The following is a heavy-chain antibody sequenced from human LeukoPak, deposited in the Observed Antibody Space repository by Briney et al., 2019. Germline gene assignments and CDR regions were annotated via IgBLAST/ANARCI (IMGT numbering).Heavy chain of an antibody. CDR1: GYSISSGYY. D-gene: IGHD6-13*01. V-gene: IGHV4-38-2*02. CDR3: ARVRGSSLYYHYGMDV. J-gene: IGHJ6*02. CDR2: IYHSGST. Sequence: SETLSLTCTVSGYSISSGYYWGWIRQPPGKGLEWIGSIYHSGSTYYNPSLKSRVTISVDTSKNQFSLKLSSVTAADTAVYYCARVRGSSLYYHYGMDVWGQGTTVTVSS.